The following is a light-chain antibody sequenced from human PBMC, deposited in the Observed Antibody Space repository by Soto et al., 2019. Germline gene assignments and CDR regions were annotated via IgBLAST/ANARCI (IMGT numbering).Light chain of an antibody. V-gene: IGKV3-20*01. Sequence: SVLNQFPRNLSFSPGERASLSFRASQSASSSSLAWYQQKPGQAPRLLIYDASIRATGIPNRFSGSGSGTDFTLTISRLEPEDSAVYYCQQYGSSPLTFGGGTKVDI. CDR1: QSASSSS. CDR3: QQYGSSPLT. CDR2: DAS. J-gene: IGKJ4*01.